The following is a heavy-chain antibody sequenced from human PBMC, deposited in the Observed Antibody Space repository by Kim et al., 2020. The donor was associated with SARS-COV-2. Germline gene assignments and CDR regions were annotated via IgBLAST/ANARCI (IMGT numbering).Heavy chain of an antibody. CDR2: ISSSSSYI. CDR1: GFTFSSYS. D-gene: IGHD5-12*01. J-gene: IGHJ6*02. CDR3: AGSEMATIGDYYYYGMDV. V-gene: IGHV3-21*01. Sequence: GGSLRLSCAASGFTFSSYSMNWVRQAPGKGLEWVSSISSSSSYIYYADSVKGRFTISRDNAKNSLYLQMNSLRAEDTAVYYCAGSEMATIGDYYYYGMDVWGQGTTVTVSS.